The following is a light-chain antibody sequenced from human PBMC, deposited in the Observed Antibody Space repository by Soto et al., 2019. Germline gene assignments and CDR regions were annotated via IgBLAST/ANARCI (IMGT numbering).Light chain of an antibody. CDR2: DAS. Sequence: DIQMTQSPSSLSASVGDRVTITCQASQDISNYLNWYQQKPGKAPKLLIYDASNLETGVPSRFSGSGSGTDFTFTISSLQPEDIATYYCQQYDNLLPLTFGGGNKVEIK. J-gene: IGKJ4*01. CDR1: QDISNY. CDR3: QQYDNLLPLT. V-gene: IGKV1-33*01.